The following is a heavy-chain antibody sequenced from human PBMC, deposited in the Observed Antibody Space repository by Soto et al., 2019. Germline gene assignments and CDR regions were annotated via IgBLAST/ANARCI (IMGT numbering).Heavy chain of an antibody. Sequence: LVESGGGVVQPGRSLRLSCATSGFTFSSYGMHWVRQAPGKGLEWVAMIWFDGRKEYYADSVKGRFTISRDNSKTTLYLQMNSLRAEDTAVYYCARDRLPGDPLNYYHYGMDVLGQGTTVTVSS. CDR1: GFTFSSYG. V-gene: IGHV3-33*01. CDR2: IWFDGRKE. D-gene: IGHD2-2*01. CDR3: ARDRLPGDPLNYYHYGMDV. J-gene: IGHJ6*02.